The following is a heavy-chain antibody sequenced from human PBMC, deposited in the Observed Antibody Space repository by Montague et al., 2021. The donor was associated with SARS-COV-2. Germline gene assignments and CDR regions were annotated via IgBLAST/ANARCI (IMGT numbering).Heavy chain of an antibody. CDR1: AGSISSGGYY. V-gene: IGHV4-31*03. CDR2: TYYSGST. Sequence: TLSLTCTVSAGSISSGGYYWSWISTHPDKGLEWIGYTYYSGSTYYNPSLKSRVTISVDTSKNQFSLKLSSVTAADTAVYYCATESLGYCSSTSCYGPHYGMDVWGQGTTVTVSS. J-gene: IGHJ6*02. CDR3: ATESLGYCSSTSCYGPHYGMDV. D-gene: IGHD2-2*01.